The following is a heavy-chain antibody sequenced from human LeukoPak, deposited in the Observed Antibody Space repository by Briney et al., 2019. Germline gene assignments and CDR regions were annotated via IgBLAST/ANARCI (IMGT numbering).Heavy chain of an antibody. J-gene: IGHJ5*02. CDR1: GFTFSSYG. Sequence: PGGSLRLSCAASGFTFSSYGMSWVRQAPEKGLEWVSGISGSGGSTYYADSVKGRFTISRDNFKNTLYLQMNSLRAEDTAVYYCAKYSDELIAAAYNWFDPWGQGTLVTVSS. CDR2: ISGSGGST. D-gene: IGHD6-13*01. V-gene: IGHV3-23*01. CDR3: AKYSDELIAAAYNWFDP.